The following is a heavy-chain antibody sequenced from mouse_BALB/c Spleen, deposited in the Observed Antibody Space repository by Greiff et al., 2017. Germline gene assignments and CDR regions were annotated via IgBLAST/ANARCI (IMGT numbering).Heavy chain of an antibody. CDR3: ARSGNYYGYAMDY. CDR1: GFTFSSFG. V-gene: IGHV5-17*02. D-gene: IGHD1-1*01. J-gene: IGHJ4*01. Sequence: EVQGVESGGGLVQPGGSRKLSCAASGFTFSSFGMHWVRQAPEKGLEWVAYISSGSSTIYYADTVKGRFTISRDNPKNTLFLQMTSLRSEDTAMYYCARSGNYYGYAMDYWGQGTSVTVSS. CDR2: ISSGSSTI.